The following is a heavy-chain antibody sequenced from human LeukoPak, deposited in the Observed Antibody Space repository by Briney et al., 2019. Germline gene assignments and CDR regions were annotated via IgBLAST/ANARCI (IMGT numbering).Heavy chain of an antibody. Sequence: GGSLRLSCAASAFTFSSYTMAWVRQAPGKGLEWVSTLSGTGGNTYYADSVRGRFTISRDNSKNTLYLQTDSLRAEDSAVYYCAMSWALTYFVVVHLGAQGTLVTVSS. V-gene: IGHV3-23*01. D-gene: IGHD2/OR15-2a*01. CDR2: LSGTGGNT. CDR3: AMSWALTYFVVVHL. J-gene: IGHJ4*02. CDR1: AFTFSSYT.